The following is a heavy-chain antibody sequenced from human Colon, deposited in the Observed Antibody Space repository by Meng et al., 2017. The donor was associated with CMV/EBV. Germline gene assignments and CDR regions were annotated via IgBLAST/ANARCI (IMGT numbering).Heavy chain of an antibody. CDR1: GYTFTNYF. CDR2: IDPSSGDT. CDR3: AREGMSTPSAADS. Sequence: CKASGYTFTNYFIHWVRQAPGQGLEWMGWIDPSSGDTNFAQNFQGRVSMTRDTSITTAHMELTSLTSDDTALYYCAREGMSTPSAADSWGQGTLVPSPQ. V-gene: IGHV1-2*02. D-gene: IGHD6-25*01. J-gene: IGHJ4*02.